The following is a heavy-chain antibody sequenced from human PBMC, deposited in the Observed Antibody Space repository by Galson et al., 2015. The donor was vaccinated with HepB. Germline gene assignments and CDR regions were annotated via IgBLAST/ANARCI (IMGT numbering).Heavy chain of an antibody. CDR2: ISPYNGNT. V-gene: IGHV1-18*01. CDR3: ARVGTGIRNAFDI. Sequence: SVKVSCKASDYTFTDYGIIWVRQAPGQGLEWMGWISPYNGNTDYAQKIQGRVTMTRDTSTSTAYMELRSLRSDDTAVYFCARVGTGIRNAFDIWGRGTPVTVSS. J-gene: IGHJ3*02. CDR1: DYTFTDYG. D-gene: IGHD1-1*01.